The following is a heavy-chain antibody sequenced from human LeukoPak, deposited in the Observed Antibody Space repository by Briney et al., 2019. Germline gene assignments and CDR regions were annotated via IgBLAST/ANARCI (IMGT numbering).Heavy chain of an antibody. Sequence: PGGSLRLSCAASGFTFSSYSMNWVRQAPGKGLEWVSDISSSSSTIYYADSVKGRFTISRDNAKNSLYLQMNSLRAEDTAVYYCARGPYYGDYLVPFDYWGQGTLVTVSS. J-gene: IGHJ4*02. CDR1: GFTFSSYS. V-gene: IGHV3-48*01. D-gene: IGHD4-17*01. CDR3: ARGPYYGDYLVPFDY. CDR2: ISSSSSTI.